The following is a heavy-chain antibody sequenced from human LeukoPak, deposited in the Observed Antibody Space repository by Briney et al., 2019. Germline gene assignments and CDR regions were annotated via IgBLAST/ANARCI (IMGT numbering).Heavy chain of an antibody. Sequence: GGSLRLSCAASGFTFSSYEMNWVRQAPGKGLEWVSYISSSGSTIYYADSVKGRFTISRDNAKNSLYLQMNSLRAEDTAVYYCAELGITMIGGVWGKGTTVTLSS. CDR1: GFTFSSYE. J-gene: IGHJ6*04. V-gene: IGHV3-48*03. CDR3: AELGITMIGGV. D-gene: IGHD3-10*02. CDR2: ISSSGSTI.